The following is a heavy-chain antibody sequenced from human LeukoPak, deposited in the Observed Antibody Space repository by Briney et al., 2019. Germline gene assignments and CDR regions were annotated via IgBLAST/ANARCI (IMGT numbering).Heavy chain of an antibody. V-gene: IGHV3-23*01. Sequence: GGSLRLSCAASGFTFNSYAMSWVRQAPEKGLEWVATVSGSGGGTYYADSVKGRFTISRDDSKNTLYLQMNSLRAEDTAVYYCARVCYDYVWGSYRFNWFDPWGPGTLVTVSS. CDR1: GFTFNSYA. CDR2: VSGSGGGT. D-gene: IGHD3-16*02. CDR3: ARVCYDYVWGSYRFNWFDP. J-gene: IGHJ5*02.